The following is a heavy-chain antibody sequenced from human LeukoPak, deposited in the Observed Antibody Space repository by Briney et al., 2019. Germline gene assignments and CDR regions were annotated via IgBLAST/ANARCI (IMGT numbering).Heavy chain of an antibody. Sequence: PGGSLRLSCAASGFTVSSNYMSWVRRAPGKXLEWVSVIYSGGSTYYADSVKGRFTISRDNSKNTLYLQMNSLRAEDTAVYYCARTHYDILTGYYSEGDYYFDYWGQGTLVTVSS. CDR1: GFTVSSNY. D-gene: IGHD3-9*01. CDR3: ARTHYDILTGYYSEGDYYFDY. V-gene: IGHV3-53*01. J-gene: IGHJ4*02. CDR2: IYSGGST.